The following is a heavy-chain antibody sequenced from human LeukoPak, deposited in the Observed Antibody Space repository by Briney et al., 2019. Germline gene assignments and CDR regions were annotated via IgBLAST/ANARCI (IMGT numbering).Heavy chain of an antibody. CDR3: AKRPGDMVSLDY. V-gene: IGHV3-23*01. D-gene: IGHD5/OR15-5a*01. CDR2: VTSSGGST. CDR1: GFTFSSYA. J-gene: IGHJ4*02. Sequence: GGSLRLSYAASGFTFSSYAMSWVRQAPGKGLEWVSTVTSSGGSTYYSDSVKGRFTISRDNSKNTLYLQMNSLRVEDTAVYYCAKRPGDMVSLDYWGQGTLVTISS.